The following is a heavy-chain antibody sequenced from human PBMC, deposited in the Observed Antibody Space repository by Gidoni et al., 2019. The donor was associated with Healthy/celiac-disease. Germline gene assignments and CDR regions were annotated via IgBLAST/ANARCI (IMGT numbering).Heavy chain of an antibody. V-gene: IGHV4-34*01. CDR1: GGSFSGYY. J-gene: IGHJ4*02. D-gene: IGHD3-10*01. CDR2: INHSGST. CDR3: ARGYYYGSGSQYYFDY. Sequence: QVQLQQWGAGLLKPSETLSLTCAVYGGSFSGYYWSWIRQPPGKGLEWIGEINHSGSTNYNPSLKSRVTISVDTSKNQFSLKLSSVTAADTAVYYCARGYYYGSGSQYYFDYWGQGTLVTVSS.